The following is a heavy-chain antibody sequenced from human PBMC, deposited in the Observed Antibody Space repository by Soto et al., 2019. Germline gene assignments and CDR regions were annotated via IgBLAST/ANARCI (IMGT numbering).Heavy chain of an antibody. D-gene: IGHD2-2*02. CDR1: GGSISSGCYY. J-gene: IGHJ6*03. V-gene: IGHV4-31*03. Sequence: TLSLTCTVSGGSISSGCYYWSWIRQHPGKGLEWIGYIYYSGSTYYNPSLKSRVTISVDTSKNQFSLKVSSMTAADTAVYYCARVLREYPFYYYYMDVWGKGTTVTVS. CDR3: ARVLREYPFYYYYMDV. CDR2: IYYSGST.